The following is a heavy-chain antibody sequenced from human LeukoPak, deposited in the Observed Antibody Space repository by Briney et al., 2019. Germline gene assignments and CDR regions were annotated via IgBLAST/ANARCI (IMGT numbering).Heavy chain of an antibody. CDR2: INHSGST. V-gene: IGHV4-34*01. J-gene: IGHJ1*01. Sequence: PSETLSLTCAVYGGSFSGYYWSWIRQPPGKGLEWIGEINHSGSTNYNPSLKSRVTISADTSKNHFSLKLTSVTAADTARYFCASLQTHGGSYIEHWGQGILVTVPS. CDR3: ASLQTHGGSYIEH. D-gene: IGHD2-15*01. CDR1: GGSFSGYY.